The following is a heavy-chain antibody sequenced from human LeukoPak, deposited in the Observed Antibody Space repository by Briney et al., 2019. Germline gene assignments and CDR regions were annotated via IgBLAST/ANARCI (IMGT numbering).Heavy chain of an antibody. D-gene: IGHD2-15*01. CDR3: TQSRTVVGYGMDV. J-gene: IGHJ6*02. CDR1: GFTFGDYA. Sequence: GGSLRLSCTSPGFTFGDYAVSWVRQAPGKGLEWVGFIRSNVYGGTTEYAASVKGRFTISRDDSKSIAYLQMNSLKTEDTAVYFCTQSRTVVGYGMDVWGQGTTVTVSS. CDR2: IRSNVYGGTT. V-gene: IGHV3-49*04.